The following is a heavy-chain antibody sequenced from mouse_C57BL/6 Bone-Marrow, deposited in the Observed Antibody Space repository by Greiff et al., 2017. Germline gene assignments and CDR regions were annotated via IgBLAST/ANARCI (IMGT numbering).Heavy chain of an antibody. CDR2: ISDGGSYT. CDR1: GFTFSSYA. V-gene: IGHV5-4*03. Sequence: EVKLVESGGGLVKPGASVKLSCAASGFTFSSYAMSWVRQTPEKRLEWVATISDGGSYTYYPDNVKGRFTISRDNAKNNLYLQMSHLKSEDTAMYYCARGRDYWGQGTTLTVSS. J-gene: IGHJ2*01. CDR3: ARGRDY.